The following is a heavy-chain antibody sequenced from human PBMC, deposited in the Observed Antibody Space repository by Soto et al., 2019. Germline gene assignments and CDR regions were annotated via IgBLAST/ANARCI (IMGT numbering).Heavy chain of an antibody. CDR2: IYYTGST. D-gene: IGHD2-8*01. Sequence: QVQMQESGPGLVKPSETLSLTCSVSGASIRSGGYYWSWLRQSPGKGLEWIGHIYYTGSTFYSPSLKIRLTISLDTSKNQFSLDLRSVTAADTAMYYCARIEMASTKWGRGTLVTVAS. CDR3: ARIEMASTK. CDR1: GASIRSGGYY. V-gene: IGHV4-31*03. J-gene: IGHJ4*02.